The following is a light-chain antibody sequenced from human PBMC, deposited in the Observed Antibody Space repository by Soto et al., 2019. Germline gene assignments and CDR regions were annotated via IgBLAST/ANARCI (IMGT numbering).Light chain of an antibody. V-gene: IGKV1-5*01. CDR3: QQYTNTNNPWM. J-gene: IGKJ1*01. CDR1: QTISTW. Sequence: DIQVTQSPPTLSASVGDRVTITCRAIQTISTWMAWYQQKPGKAPKLLVHDASTLQSGVASRFSGSGSGTEFTLIISGLQPDDSATYYCQQYTNTNNPWMFGQGTKVDI. CDR2: DAS.